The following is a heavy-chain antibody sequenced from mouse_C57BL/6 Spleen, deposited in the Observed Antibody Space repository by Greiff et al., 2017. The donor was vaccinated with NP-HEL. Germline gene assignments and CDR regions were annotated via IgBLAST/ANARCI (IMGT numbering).Heavy chain of an antibody. CDR1: GYTFTSYW. CDR3: ARGGGQLRPLFAY. V-gene: IGHV1-52*01. Sequence: QVQLQQPGAELVRPGSSVKLSCKASGYTFTSYWMHWVKQRPIQGLEWIGNIDPSDSETHYNQKFKDKATLTVDKSSSTAYMQLSSLTSEDSAVYYCARGGGQLRPLFAYWGQGTLVTVSA. J-gene: IGHJ3*01. CDR2: IDPSDSET. D-gene: IGHD3-2*02.